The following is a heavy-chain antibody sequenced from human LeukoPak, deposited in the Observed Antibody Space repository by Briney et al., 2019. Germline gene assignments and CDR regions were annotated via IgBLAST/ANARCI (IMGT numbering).Heavy chain of an antibody. V-gene: IGHV3-30*03. J-gene: IGHJ4*02. Sequence: GGSLRLSCAASGFTFSTYGMHWVRQAPGKGLEWVAVISYDGSNKYYADSVKGRFTISRDNSKNTLYLQMNSLRAEDTAVYYCASQSYYGSGPDEEYWGQGTLVTVSS. D-gene: IGHD3-10*01. CDR3: ASQSYYGSGPDEEY. CDR1: GFTFSTYG. CDR2: ISYDGSNK.